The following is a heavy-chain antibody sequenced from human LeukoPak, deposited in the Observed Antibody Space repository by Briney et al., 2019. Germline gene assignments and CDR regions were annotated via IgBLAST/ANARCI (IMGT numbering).Heavy chain of an antibody. CDR2: IKEDGSEK. J-gene: IGHJ5*02. CDR1: GFTFSIYW. CDR3: ARDRAVAGLFDP. V-gene: IGHV3-7*01. D-gene: IGHD6-19*01. Sequence: GGSLRLSCKASGFTFSIYWMSWVRQAPGKGLEWVANIKEDGSEKDYVDSVKGRFIISRDNVKNSLYLQMNSLRPEDTAMYYCARDRAVAGLFDPWGQGTLVTVSS.